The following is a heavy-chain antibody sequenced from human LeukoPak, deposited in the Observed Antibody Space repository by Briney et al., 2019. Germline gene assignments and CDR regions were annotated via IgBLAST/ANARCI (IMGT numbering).Heavy chain of an antibody. D-gene: IGHD3-9*01. CDR2: IKQDGSEK. CDR1: GFTFSSYW. CDR3: ARYPSYYDILTGYYVHYYMDV. J-gene: IGHJ6*03. V-gene: IGHV3-7*01. Sequence: GGSLRLSCAASGFTFSSYWMSWVRQAPGKGLEWVANIKQDGSEKYYVDSVKGRFTISRDNAKNSLYLQMNSLRAEDTAVYYCARYPSYYDILTGYYVHYYMDVWGKGTTVTISS.